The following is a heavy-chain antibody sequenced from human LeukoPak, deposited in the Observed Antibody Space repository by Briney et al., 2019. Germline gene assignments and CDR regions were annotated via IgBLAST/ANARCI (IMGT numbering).Heavy chain of an antibody. Sequence: KASGTLSLTCAVSGGSISSSNWWSWVRQPPGKGLEWVSSISSSSSYIYYADSVKGRFTISRDNAKNSLYLQMNSLRAEDTAVYYCARCVRDIVVVPAAMPDYWGQGTLVTVSS. CDR3: ARCVRDIVVVPAAMPDY. V-gene: IGHV3-21*03. CDR2: ISSSSSYI. D-gene: IGHD2-2*01. J-gene: IGHJ4*02. CDR1: GGSISSSN.